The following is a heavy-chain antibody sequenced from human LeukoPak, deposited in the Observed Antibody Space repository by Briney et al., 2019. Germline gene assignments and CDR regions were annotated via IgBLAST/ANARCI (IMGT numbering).Heavy chain of an antibody. CDR2: IYYSGRT. V-gene: IGHV4-59*01. D-gene: IGHD5-18*01. J-gene: IGHJ5*02. CDR1: GGSISNYY. Sequence: PSETLSLTCTVSGGSISNYYWNWVRQPPGKGLEWIGYIYYSGRTNYNPSLKSRVTISVDTSKNQISLRLSSVTAADTAVYYCARDAYSYGLGWFDPWGQGTLVTVSS. CDR3: ARDAYSYGLGWFDP.